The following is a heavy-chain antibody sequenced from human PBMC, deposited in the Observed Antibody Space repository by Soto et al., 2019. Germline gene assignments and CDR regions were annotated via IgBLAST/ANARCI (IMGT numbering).Heavy chain of an antibody. CDR2: INAGNRNT. CDR3: ARASGAGWSSTDYAMGV. J-gene: IGHJ6*02. CDR1: GYSFNSYA. V-gene: IGHV1-3*01. Sequence: GSVKVCCKASGYSFNSYALHLVRQAPGQRLEWMAWINAGNRNTKYSQRFQGRVTVTRDTSANTTYMELSNLRSEDTAVYYCARASGAGWSSTDYAMGVWGQGTTVTVS. D-gene: IGHD6-13*01.